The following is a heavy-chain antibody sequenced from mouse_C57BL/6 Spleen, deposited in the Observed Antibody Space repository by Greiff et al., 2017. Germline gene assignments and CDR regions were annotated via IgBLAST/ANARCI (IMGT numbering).Heavy chain of an antibody. J-gene: IGHJ2*01. CDR2: ISDGGSYT. Sequence: EVKLVESGGGLVKPGGSLKLSCAASGFTFSSYAMSWVRQTPEKRLEWVATISDGGSYTYYPDNVKGRFTISRDNAKNNLYLQMSHLKSEDTAMYYCARDRGSRGFDYWGQGTTLTVSS. D-gene: IGHD1-1*01. CDR1: GFTFSSYA. CDR3: ARDRGSRGFDY. V-gene: IGHV5-4*01.